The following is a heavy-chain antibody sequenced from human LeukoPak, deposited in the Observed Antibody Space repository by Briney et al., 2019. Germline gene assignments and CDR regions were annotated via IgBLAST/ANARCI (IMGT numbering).Heavy chain of an antibody. Sequence: PETLSLTCAVYGESFSGYYWSWIRQPPGKGLEWIGEINHSGSTNYNPSLKSRVTISVDTSKNQFSLKLSSVTAADTAVYYCARGPLRFLEWLLQTNWYFDLWGRGTLVTVFS. CDR1: GESFSGYY. D-gene: IGHD3-3*01. V-gene: IGHV4-34*01. CDR2: INHSGST. J-gene: IGHJ2*01. CDR3: ARGPLRFLEWLLQTNWYFDL.